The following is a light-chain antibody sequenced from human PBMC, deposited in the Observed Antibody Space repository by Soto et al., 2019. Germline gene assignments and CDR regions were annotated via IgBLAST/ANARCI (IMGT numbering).Light chain of an antibody. CDR1: QNITTF. CDR2: ASS. V-gene: IGKV1-39*01. CDR3: QQSFRSPYT. J-gene: IGKJ2*01. Sequence: DIQMTQSPSSLSASVGGRVTITCRSSQNITTFLKWYQQKPGKAPNLLIYASSSLQTGVPSRFSGSGSGTDFTLTISSLQPEDFEPYFCQQSFRSPYTFGQGTKLEIK.